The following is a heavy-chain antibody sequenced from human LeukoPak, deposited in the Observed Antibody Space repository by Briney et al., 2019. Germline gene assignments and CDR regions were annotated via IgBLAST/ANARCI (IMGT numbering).Heavy chain of an antibody. CDR2: VIPIFGTA. V-gene: IGHV1-69*13. J-gene: IGHJ4*02. CDR3: ASPWGSSSWYRADPPPLDY. CDR1: GGTFSSYA. D-gene: IGHD6-13*01. Sequence: SVKVSCKASGGTFSSYAISWVRQAPGQGLEWMGGVIPIFGTANYAQKFQGRVTITADESTSTAYMELSSLRSEDTAVYYCASPWGSSSWYRADPPPLDYWGQGTLVTVSS.